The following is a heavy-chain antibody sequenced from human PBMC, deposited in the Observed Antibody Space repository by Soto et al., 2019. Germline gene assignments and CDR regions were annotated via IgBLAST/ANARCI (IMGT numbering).Heavy chain of an antibody. J-gene: IGHJ4*02. CDR1: GGSISSGGYS. D-gene: IGHD3-22*01. V-gene: IGHV4-30-2*01. CDR3: ASAPDSSGYYGY. Sequence: SETLSRTCAVSGGSISSGGYSWSWIRQPPGKGLEWIGYIYHSGSTYYNPSLKSRVTISVDRSKNQFSLKLSSVTAADTAVYYCASAPDSSGYYGYWGQGTLVTVSS. CDR2: IYHSGST.